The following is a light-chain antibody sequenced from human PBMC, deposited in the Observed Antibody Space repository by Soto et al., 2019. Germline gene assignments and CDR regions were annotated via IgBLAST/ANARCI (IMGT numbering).Light chain of an antibody. CDR1: QSISSSY. CDR3: QQSYS. Sequence: DIQMTQSPSSLSASVGDRVTITCRGSQSISSSYLNWYQKKPGKAPKLLIYAASSLQSGVPSRFSGSGSGTDFTLTISSLQPEDFATYCCQQSYSFGGGTKVDIK. V-gene: IGKV1-39*01. J-gene: IGKJ4*01. CDR2: AAS.